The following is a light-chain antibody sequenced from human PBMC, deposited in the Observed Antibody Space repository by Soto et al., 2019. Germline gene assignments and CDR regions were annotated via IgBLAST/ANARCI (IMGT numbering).Light chain of an antibody. Sequence: EIVLTQSPDTLSLSPGEGATLSCRASHSLTTSSLAWFQQRPGQAPRLLIFGASTRARGIPDRFSGSGSGADFTLTISRLESADFAVYYGQQYGRSPPITFGQGTRLEIK. J-gene: IGKJ5*01. V-gene: IGKV3-20*01. CDR1: HSLTTSS. CDR3: QQYGRSPPIT. CDR2: GAS.